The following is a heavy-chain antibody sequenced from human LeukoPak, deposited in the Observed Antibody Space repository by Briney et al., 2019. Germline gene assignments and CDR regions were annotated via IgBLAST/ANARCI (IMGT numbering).Heavy chain of an antibody. Sequence: PSETLSLTCTVSGVSISSSNSYWGWIRQPPGKGLEWIGYIYYSGSTNYNPSLKSRVTISVDTSKNQFSLKLSSVTAADTAVYYCARDRGSGSYYNLNYYYMDVWGKGTTVTVSS. J-gene: IGHJ6*03. CDR2: IYYSGST. CDR1: GVSISSSNSY. D-gene: IGHD3-10*01. V-gene: IGHV4-61*01. CDR3: ARDRGSGSYYNLNYYYMDV.